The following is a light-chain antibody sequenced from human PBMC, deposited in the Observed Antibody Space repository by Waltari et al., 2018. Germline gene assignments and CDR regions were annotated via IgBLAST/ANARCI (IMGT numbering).Light chain of an antibody. CDR2: RNN. J-gene: IGLJ2*01. V-gene: IGLV1-40*01. CDR1: RAKLGAVHH. Sequence: QSVLTQPPSVSGAPGQTVTISCPGRRAKLGAVHHVHWYQQVPGTAPKLLIFRNNNRPSGVPDRFSGSKSGTSASLAITGLRAEDEAYYYCQSYDSSLSGPVVFGGGTRLIVL. CDR3: QSYDSSLSGPVV.